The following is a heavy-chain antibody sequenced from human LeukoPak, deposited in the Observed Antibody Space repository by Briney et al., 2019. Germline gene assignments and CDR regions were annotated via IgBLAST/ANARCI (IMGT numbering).Heavy chain of an antibody. Sequence: GESLKISCEASGYSFTTYWIGWVRQLPGKGLEWMRIIYPGDFDTRYRTSFQGQVTISADKSISTAYLQWSRLKASDTAMYYCARQHGSGSYYSRAIDYWGQGTLVSVSS. V-gene: IGHV5-51*01. D-gene: IGHD3-10*01. CDR1: GYSFTTYW. CDR3: ARQHGSGSYYSRAIDY. CDR2: IYPGDFDT. J-gene: IGHJ4*02.